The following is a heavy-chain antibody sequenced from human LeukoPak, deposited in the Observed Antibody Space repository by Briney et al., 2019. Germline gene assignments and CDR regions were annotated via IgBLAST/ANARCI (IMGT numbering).Heavy chain of an antibody. Sequence: SETLSLTCTVSGGSISSYYWSWIRQPPGKGLEWIGYIYYSGSTYYNPSLKSRVTISVDTSKNQFSLKLSSVTAADTAVYYCARHRGLYSSSWGYWGQGTLVTVSS. J-gene: IGHJ4*02. CDR2: IYYSGST. CDR3: ARHRGLYSSSWGY. D-gene: IGHD6-13*01. CDR1: GGSISSYY. V-gene: IGHV4-59*08.